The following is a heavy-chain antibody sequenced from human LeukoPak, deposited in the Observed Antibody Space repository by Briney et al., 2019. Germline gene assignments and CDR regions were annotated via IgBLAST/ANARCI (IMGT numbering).Heavy chain of an antibody. J-gene: IGHJ4*02. CDR2: ISYDGSNK. D-gene: IGHD3-10*01. CDR1: GFTFSSYA. Sequence: PGGSLRFSCAAPGFTFSSYAMHWVRQAPGKGLEWVAVISYDGSNKYYADSVKGRFTISRDNSKNTLYLHMNSLRAEDTAVYYCAKDESPFGEWGGPLDFWGQGTLVTVSS. CDR3: AKDESPFGEWGGPLDF. V-gene: IGHV3-30-3*01.